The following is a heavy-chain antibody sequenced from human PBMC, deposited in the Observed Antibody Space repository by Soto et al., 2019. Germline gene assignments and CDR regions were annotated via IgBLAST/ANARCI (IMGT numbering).Heavy chain of an antibody. Sequence: QVQLVQSGAEVKKPGTSVRVSCKASGDTFIGYSISWVRQAPGQGLEWMGWVIPTQRTTKYAQRFQGRVTMSVAQFASTTYMELSSLRPEDTALYYCVIDRLIVAVSVGRMDVLGQGTTVTVSS. J-gene: IGHJ6*02. CDR1: GDTFIGYS. CDR3: VIDRLIVAVSVGRMDV. V-gene: IGHV1-69*01. CDR2: VIPTQRTT. D-gene: IGHD6-19*01.